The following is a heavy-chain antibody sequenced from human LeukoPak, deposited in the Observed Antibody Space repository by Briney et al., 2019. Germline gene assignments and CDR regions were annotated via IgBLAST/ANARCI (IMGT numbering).Heavy chain of an antibody. CDR3: ARGGRGGSCYRCYDY. CDR2: INHSGST. Sequence: PSETLSLTCAVYGGSFSGYHWSWIRQPPGKGLEWVGEINHSGSTNYNPSLKSRVTISVDTSKHQFSLKLSSVTAADTAVYYCARGGRGGSCYRCYDYWGQGTLVTVSS. D-gene: IGHD2-15*01. V-gene: IGHV4-34*01. J-gene: IGHJ4*02. CDR1: GGSFSGYH.